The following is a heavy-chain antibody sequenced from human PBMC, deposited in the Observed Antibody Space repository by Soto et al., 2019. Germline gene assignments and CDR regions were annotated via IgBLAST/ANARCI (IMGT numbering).Heavy chain of an antibody. V-gene: IGHV3-66*01. CDR3: ARDQRYCSSTSCYTPHDAFDI. J-gene: IGHJ3*02. D-gene: IGHD2-2*02. Sequence: EVQLVESGGGLVQPGGSLRLSCAASGFTVSSNYMSWVRQAPGKGLEWVSVIYSGGSTYYADSVKGRFTISRDNSKNTLYLQMNSLRAEDTAVYYCARDQRYCSSTSCYTPHDAFDIWGQETMVTVSS. CDR2: IYSGGST. CDR1: GFTVSSNY.